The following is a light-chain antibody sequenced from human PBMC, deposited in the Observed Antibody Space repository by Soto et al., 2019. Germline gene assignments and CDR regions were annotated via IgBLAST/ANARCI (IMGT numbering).Light chain of an antibody. J-gene: IGKJ5*01. CDR1: QSVTNS. CDR3: QQRSSWIT. CDR2: DAS. V-gene: IGKV3-11*01. Sequence: EIVLTQSPATLSLSPGERATLSCRASQSVTNSLAWYQQKPGQAPRLLVYDASNRATGIPTRFSGSGSGTDFTLTISNLEPEDFAVYYCQQRSSWITFGQGTRLEI.